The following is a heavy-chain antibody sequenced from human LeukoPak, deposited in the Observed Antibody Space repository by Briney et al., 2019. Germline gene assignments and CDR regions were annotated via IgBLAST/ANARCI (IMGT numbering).Heavy chain of an antibody. Sequence: PGGSLRLSCAASGFTFSSYDMHWVRQAPGKGLEWVAVIWYDGSNKYYADSVKGRFTISRDNSKNTLYLQMNSLRAEDTAVYYCARTLYDFWSGYYGVVPAHDYYYGMDVWGQGTTVTVSS. CDR3: ARTLYDFWSGYYGVVPAHDYYYGMDV. CDR2: IWYDGSNK. D-gene: IGHD3-3*01. J-gene: IGHJ6*02. CDR1: GFTFSSYD. V-gene: IGHV3-33*01.